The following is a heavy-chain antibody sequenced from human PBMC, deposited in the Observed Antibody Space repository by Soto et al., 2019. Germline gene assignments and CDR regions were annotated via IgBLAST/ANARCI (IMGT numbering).Heavy chain of an antibody. Sequence: EVQLLESGGGLVQPGGSLRLSCAASGFTFSSYAMSWVRQAPGKGLEWVSGISGSGGSTYYADSVKGRFTISRDNSKNTLYVQMNSLRAEVTAVYYCAKVCSSWYGEGFDYWGQGNLVTVSS. CDR2: ISGSGGST. CDR1: GFTFSSYA. D-gene: IGHD6-13*01. J-gene: IGHJ4*02. CDR3: AKVCSSWYGEGFDY. V-gene: IGHV3-23*01.